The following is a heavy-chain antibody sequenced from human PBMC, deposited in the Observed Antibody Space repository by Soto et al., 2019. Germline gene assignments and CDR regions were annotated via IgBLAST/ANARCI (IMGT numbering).Heavy chain of an antibody. CDR2: IIPDSSNK. J-gene: IGHJ4*02. CDR3: AKLVGATNIDDY. CDR1: GFTFSIYI. V-gene: IGHV3-30*02. D-gene: IGHD1-26*01. Sequence: PGGSLRLSCAASGFTFSIYIMNWVRQAPGKGLEWVSFIIPDSSNKYYADSVKGRFTISRDNSKNTLYLQMNSLRAEDTAVYYCAKLVGATNIDDYWGQGTLVTVSS.